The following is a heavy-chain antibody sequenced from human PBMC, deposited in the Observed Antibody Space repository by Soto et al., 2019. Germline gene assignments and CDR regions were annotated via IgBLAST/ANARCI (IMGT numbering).Heavy chain of an antibody. V-gene: IGHV5-10-1*01. CDR2: IDPGDSYT. CDR1: GYSFTSYW. J-gene: IGHJ6*02. CDR3: ARLHCGGDCYPSDYGMDV. Sequence: LGESLKISCKGSGYSFTSYWISWVRQMPGKGLEWMGRIDPGDSYTNYSPSFQGHVTISADKSISTAYLQWSSLKASDTAMYYCARLHCGGDCYPSDYGMDVWGQGTTVTVSS. D-gene: IGHD2-21*02.